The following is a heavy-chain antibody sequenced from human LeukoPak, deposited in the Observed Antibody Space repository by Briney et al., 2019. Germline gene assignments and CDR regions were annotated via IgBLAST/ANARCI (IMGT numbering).Heavy chain of an antibody. CDR2: IYFSGST. CDR3: ARDFVTGDSSGVDI. D-gene: IGHD3-22*01. J-gene: IGHJ3*02. Sequence: SETLSLTCTVSGDSITNSIYYWGWIRQPPGKGLEWIGGIYFSGSTYYNPSLKSRVTMSVDASKNQFSLNLTSVTAADTAVYYCARDFVTGDSSGVDIWGQGTMVTVSS. CDR1: GDSITNSIYY. V-gene: IGHV4-39*02.